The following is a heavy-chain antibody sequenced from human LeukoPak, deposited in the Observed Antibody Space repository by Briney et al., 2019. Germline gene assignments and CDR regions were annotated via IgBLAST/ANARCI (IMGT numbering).Heavy chain of an antibody. Sequence: QPGRSLRLSCAASGFTFSSYGMHWVRQAPGKGLEWVAAIWYDGSNKYYADSVKGRFTISRDNSKNTLYLQMNSLRAEDTAVYYCARDRAMVRGVNYFDYWGQGTLVTVSS. CDR3: ARDRAMVRGVNYFDY. V-gene: IGHV3-33*01. CDR1: GFTFSSYG. CDR2: IWYDGSNK. J-gene: IGHJ4*02. D-gene: IGHD3-10*01.